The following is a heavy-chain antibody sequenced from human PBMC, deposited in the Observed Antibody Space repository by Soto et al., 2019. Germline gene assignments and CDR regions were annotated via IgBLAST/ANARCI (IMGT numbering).Heavy chain of an antibody. CDR3: ARVSNPMALYGMDV. V-gene: IGHV1-69*13. D-gene: IGHD2-8*01. CDR2: IIPIFGTA. CDR1: GGTFISYA. J-gene: IGHJ6*02. Sequence: GASVKVSCKASGGTFISYAISWVRQAPGQGLEWMGGIIPIFGTANYAQKFQGRVTITADESTSTAYMELSSLRSEDTAVYYCARVSNPMALYGMDVWGQGTTVTVSS.